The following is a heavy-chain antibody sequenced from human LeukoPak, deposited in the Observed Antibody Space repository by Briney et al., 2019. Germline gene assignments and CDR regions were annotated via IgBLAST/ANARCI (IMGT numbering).Heavy chain of an antibody. Sequence: GASVKVSCKASGYTFTGYYMHWVRQAPGQGLEWMGWINPSSGGTNYAQKFQGRVTMTRDTSISTAYMELSRLRSDDTAVYYCAREAEWGGPHSYFDYWGQGTLVTVSS. CDR2: INPSSGGT. CDR3: AREAEWGGPHSYFDY. V-gene: IGHV1-2*02. CDR1: GYTFTGYY. J-gene: IGHJ4*02. D-gene: IGHD3-3*01.